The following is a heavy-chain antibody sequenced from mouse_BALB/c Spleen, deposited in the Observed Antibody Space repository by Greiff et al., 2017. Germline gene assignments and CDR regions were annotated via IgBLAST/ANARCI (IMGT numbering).Heavy chain of an antibody. V-gene: IGHV1-7*01. CDR3: ARRVGYDAMDY. CDR1: GYTFTSYW. CDR2: INPSTGYT. Sequence: QVQLKQSGAELAKPGASVKMSCKASGYTFTSYWMHWVKQRPGQGLEWIGYINPSTGYTEYNQKFKDKATLTADKSSSTAYMQLSSLTSEDSAVYYCARRVGYDAMDYWGQGTSVTVSS. J-gene: IGHJ4*01.